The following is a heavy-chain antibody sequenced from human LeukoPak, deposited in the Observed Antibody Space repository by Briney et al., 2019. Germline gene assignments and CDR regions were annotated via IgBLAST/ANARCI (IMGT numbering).Heavy chain of an antibody. V-gene: IGHV1-8*03. CDR1: GYTFTSYD. Sequence: ASVKVSCKASGYTFTSYDINWVQQATGQGLEWMGWMNPNSGNTGYAQKFQGRVTITRNTSISTAYMELSSLRSEDTALYYCAKPGGPGIAARGAFDLWGQGTTVTVSS. J-gene: IGHJ3*01. D-gene: IGHD6-25*01. CDR3: AKPGGPGIAARGAFDL. CDR2: MNPNSGNT.